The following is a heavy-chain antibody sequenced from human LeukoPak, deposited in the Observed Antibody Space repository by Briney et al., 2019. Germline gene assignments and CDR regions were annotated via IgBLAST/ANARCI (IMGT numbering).Heavy chain of an antibody. D-gene: IGHD4-23*01. CDR2: IKSKTDGGTT. V-gene: IGHV3-15*01. CDR3: ARMGRGGNSYYYYGMDV. CDR1: GFTFSSYS. J-gene: IGHJ6*02. Sequence: GGSLRLSCAASGFTFSSYSMNWVRQAPGKGLEWVGRIKSKTDGGTTDYAAPVKGRFTISRDNAKNSLYLQMNSLSAEDTAVYYCARMGRGGNSYYYYGMDVWGQGTTVTVSS.